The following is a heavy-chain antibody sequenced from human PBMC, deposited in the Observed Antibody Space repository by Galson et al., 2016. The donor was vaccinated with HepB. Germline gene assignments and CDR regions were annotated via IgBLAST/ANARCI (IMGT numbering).Heavy chain of an antibody. D-gene: IGHD3-22*01. CDR2: ISDSGRDT. CDR3: AREKKSRSSGYLNWFDP. J-gene: IGHJ5*02. V-gene: IGHV3-23*01. Sequence: SLRLSCAASGFAFDIHALIWVRQAPGKGLEWVSGISDSGRDTYYAYSVKGRFTISRDSSKNTLYLQMSSLTADDTAVYYCAREKKSRSSGYLNWFDPWGQGTLVTVSS. CDR1: GFAFDIHA.